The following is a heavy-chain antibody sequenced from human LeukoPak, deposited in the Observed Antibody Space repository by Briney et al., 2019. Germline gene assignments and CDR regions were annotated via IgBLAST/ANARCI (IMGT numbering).Heavy chain of an antibody. CDR1: GGSISSSSYY. CDR3: ARRKDIVGAPVGY. D-gene: IGHD2-21*01. J-gene: IGHJ4*02. Sequence: SETLSLTCSVSGGSISSSSYYWGWIRQPPGKGLEWIGNIYYSGSTYYNPSLKSRVTISVDTSKNQFSLKLSSVTAADTAVYYRARRKDIVGAPVGYWGQGTLVTVSS. CDR2: IYYSGST. V-gene: IGHV4-39*07.